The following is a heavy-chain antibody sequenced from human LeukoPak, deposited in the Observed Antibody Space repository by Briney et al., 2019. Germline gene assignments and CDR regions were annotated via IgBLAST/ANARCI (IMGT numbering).Heavy chain of an antibody. CDR3: PRGPEFLDGSSWYARY. J-gene: IGHJ4*02. V-gene: IGHV1-8*01. CDR2: MNPNSGNT. D-gene: IGHD6-13*01. CDR1: GYTFTSYD. Sequence: GASVKVSCKASGYTFTSYDINWVRQATGQGLEWMGWMNPNSGNTGYAQKFQGRVTMTRNTSISTAYMELSSLRSEDTAVYYCPRGPEFLDGSSWYARYWGQGTLVTVSS.